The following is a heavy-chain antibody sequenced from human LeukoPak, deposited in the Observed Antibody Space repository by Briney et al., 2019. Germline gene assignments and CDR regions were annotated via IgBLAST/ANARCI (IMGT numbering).Heavy chain of an antibody. V-gene: IGHV3-9*01. CDR1: GLTFDDYA. D-gene: IGHD3-10*01. CDR2: ISWNSGSI. J-gene: IGHJ4*02. CDR3: TKDRGITMIRGVIRGFDS. Sequence: GRSLRLSCAASGLTFDDYAMHWVRQAPGKGLEWVSGISWNSGSIGYADSVKGRFTISRDNAKNSLYLQMNSLRAEDTALYYCTKDRGITMIRGVIRGFDSWGQGTLVTVSS.